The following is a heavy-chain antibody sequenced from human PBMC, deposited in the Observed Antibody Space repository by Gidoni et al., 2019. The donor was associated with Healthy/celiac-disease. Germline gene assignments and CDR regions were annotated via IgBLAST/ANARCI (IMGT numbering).Heavy chain of an antibody. V-gene: IGHV3-30-3*01. CDR2: ISYDGSNK. CDR1: GCTFSSYA. CDR3: ARDKSLCGDNQCGY. Sequence: QLQLVASGGGVGQPGRSLRVSGAAPGCTFSSYAMHWVGQAPGKGLEWVAVISYDGSNKYYADSVKGRVTISRDNSKNTLYLQMNSLRAEDTAVYYCARDKSLCGDNQCGYWGQGTLVTVSS. J-gene: IGHJ4*02. D-gene: IGHD2-21*01.